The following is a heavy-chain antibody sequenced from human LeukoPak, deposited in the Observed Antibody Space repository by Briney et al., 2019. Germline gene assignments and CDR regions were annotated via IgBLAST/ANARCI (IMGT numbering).Heavy chain of an antibody. V-gene: IGHV3-23*01. D-gene: IGHD3-22*01. CDR2: ISGSGGST. CDR1: GFTFSSYA. CDR3: AKATYYYDRSGYQYYFDY. Sequence: GGSLRLSCAASGFTFSSYAMSWVRQAPGKGLEWVSGISGSGGSTDYADSVKGRFTIPRDNSKNTLYLQMNSLRAEDTAVYYCAKATYYYDRSGYQYYFDYWGQGTQVTVSS. J-gene: IGHJ4*02.